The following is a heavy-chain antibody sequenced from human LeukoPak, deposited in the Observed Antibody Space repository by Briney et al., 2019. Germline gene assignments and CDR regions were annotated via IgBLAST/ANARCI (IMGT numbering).Heavy chain of an antibody. CDR2: ISGIVGST. D-gene: IGHD5-24*01. V-gene: IGHV3-64D*06. J-gene: IGHJ4*02. CDR1: GFSLTTTI. Sequence: RGSPRLSCLLPGFSLTTTITYWVWHAPGEGLGTVSPISGIVGSTFYADSVKGRFSTSRDTSKKPLYLYISRVRATGTGMSYCERRDDYSAYDCWGQGTLVTVSS. CDR3: ERRDDYSAYDC.